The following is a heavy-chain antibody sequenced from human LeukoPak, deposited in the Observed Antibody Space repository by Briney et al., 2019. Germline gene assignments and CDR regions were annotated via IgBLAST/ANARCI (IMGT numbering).Heavy chain of an antibody. Sequence: SETLSLTCTVSGGSISSYYWSWIRQPAGKGLEWIGRIYTSGSTNYNPSLKSRVTMSVDTSKNQFSLKLTSMTAADTAVYFCARDGEVLSSSWFWFDPWGQGTLVTVSS. CDR1: GGSISSYY. CDR2: IYTSGST. J-gene: IGHJ5*02. V-gene: IGHV4-4*07. D-gene: IGHD6-13*01. CDR3: ARDGEVLSSSWFWFDP.